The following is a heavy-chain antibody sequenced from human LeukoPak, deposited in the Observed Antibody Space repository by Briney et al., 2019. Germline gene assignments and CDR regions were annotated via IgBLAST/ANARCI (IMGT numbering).Heavy chain of an antibody. CDR2: INPNSGGT. CDR3: ASGFGSSWWIDY. CDR1: GYTFTGYY. Sequence: SVSLSCKASGYTFTGYYMHWVRQAPGQGLEWMGWINPNSGGTNYAQKFQGRVTMTRDTSISTAYMELSSLRSEDTAVYYCASGFGSSWWIDYWGQGTVGRLSS. V-gene: IGHV1-2*02. D-gene: IGHD6-13*01. J-gene: IGHJ4*02.